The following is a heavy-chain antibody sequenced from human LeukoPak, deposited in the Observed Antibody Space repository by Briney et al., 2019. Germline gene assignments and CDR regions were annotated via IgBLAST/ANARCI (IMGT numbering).Heavy chain of an antibody. D-gene: IGHD3-22*01. Sequence: SETLSLTCTVSGGSISSFYWSWIRLPPGKGLEWIGYIFNTGSTNYNPSLKSRVTISVDTSKNQFSLKLSSVTAADTAVYYCARRLSHGFDYWGQGTLVTVSS. V-gene: IGHV4-59*12. J-gene: IGHJ4*02. CDR2: IFNTGST. CDR3: ARRLSHGFDY. CDR1: GGSISSFY.